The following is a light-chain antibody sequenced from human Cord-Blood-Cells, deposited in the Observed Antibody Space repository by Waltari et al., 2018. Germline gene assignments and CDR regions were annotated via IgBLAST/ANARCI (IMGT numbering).Light chain of an antibody. V-gene: IGKV4-1*01. CDR2: WAS. CDR1: QSVLYSSNNKNY. Sequence: ILIPQSPDSLAGSLGGRATINCKSSQSVLYSSNNKNYLAWYQQKPGQPPKLLIYWASTRESGVPDRFSGSGSGTDFTLTISSLQAEDVAVYYCQQYYSTPYTFGQGTKLEIK. CDR3: QQYYSTPYT. J-gene: IGKJ2*01.